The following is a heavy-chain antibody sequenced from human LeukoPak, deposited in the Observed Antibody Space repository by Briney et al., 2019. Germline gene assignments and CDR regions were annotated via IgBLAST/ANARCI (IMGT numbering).Heavy chain of an antibody. V-gene: IGHV3-53*01. CDR2: IKSGGDT. D-gene: IGHD3-22*01. Sequence: GESLRLSCAASGFTVSNNYMSWVRQAPGRGLEWVSVIKSGGDTYYADSVKGRFTISRDNSKNTLSLQMDTLRAEDTAVYYCAKGDISMIPDWGQGTLVTVSS. J-gene: IGHJ4*02. CDR3: AKGDISMIPD. CDR1: GFTVSNNY.